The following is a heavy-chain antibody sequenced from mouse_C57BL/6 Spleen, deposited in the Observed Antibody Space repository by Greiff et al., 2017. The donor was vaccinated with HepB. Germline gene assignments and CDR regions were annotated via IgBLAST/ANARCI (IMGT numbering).Heavy chain of an antibody. CDR3: AGYGNLYYAMDY. V-gene: IGHV1-42*01. CDR2: INPSTGGT. J-gene: IGHJ4*01. CDR1: GYSFTGYY. D-gene: IGHD2-10*02. Sequence: VQLQQSGPELVKPGASVKISCKASGYSFTGYYMNWVKQSPEKSLEWIGEINPSTGGTTYNQKFKAKATLTVDKSSSTAYMQLKSLTSEDSAVYYCAGYGNLYYAMDYWGQGTSVTVSS.